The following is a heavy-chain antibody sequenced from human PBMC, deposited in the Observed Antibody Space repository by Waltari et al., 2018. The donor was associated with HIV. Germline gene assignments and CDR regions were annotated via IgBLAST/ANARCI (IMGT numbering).Heavy chain of an antibody. CDR2: IYSGGST. CDR3: ARDRPNYYDSSGYSSVFDV. J-gene: IGHJ3*01. D-gene: IGHD3-22*01. V-gene: IGHV3-53*01. Sequence: QLVESGGGLIQPGGSLRLSCAASGFTVNSHYVNWVRQAPGKGLEWVSVIYSGGSTYYADSVKGRFTISRDNSKNTIYLQMNSLRAEDTAVYYCARDRPNYYDSSGYSSVFDVWGQGTMVTVSS. CDR1: GFTVNSHY.